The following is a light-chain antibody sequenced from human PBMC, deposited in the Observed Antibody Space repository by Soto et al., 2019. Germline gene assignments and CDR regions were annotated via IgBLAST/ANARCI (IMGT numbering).Light chain of an antibody. CDR3: QQYNSYWT. Sequence: IQITHLPSTWSPSVLARFIFPFPASQTINRWLAWYQQKAGNAHKLLISKASILESGVPSRFSGSGSGTEFTLTITSLQPDDFANYYCQQYNSYWTFGQGTKVEIK. V-gene: IGKV1-5*03. J-gene: IGKJ1*01. CDR2: KAS. CDR1: QTINRW.